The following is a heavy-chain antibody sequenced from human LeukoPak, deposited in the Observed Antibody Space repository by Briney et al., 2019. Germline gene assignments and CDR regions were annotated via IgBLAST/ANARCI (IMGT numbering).Heavy chain of an antibody. Sequence: SETLSLTCTVSGGSISSHYWSWIRQPPGKGLEWIGYIYYSGSTNYNPSLKSRVTISVDTSKNQFSLKLSSVTAADTAVYYCARYVPPLFDYWGQGTLVTVSS. D-gene: IGHD3-16*01. J-gene: IGHJ4*02. V-gene: IGHV4-59*11. CDR2: IYYSGST. CDR1: GGSISSHY. CDR3: ARYVPPLFDY.